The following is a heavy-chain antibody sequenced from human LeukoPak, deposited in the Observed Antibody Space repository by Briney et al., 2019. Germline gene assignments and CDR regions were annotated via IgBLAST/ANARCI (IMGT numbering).Heavy chain of an antibody. D-gene: IGHD2-2*01. CDR3: ARSGKRGYCSSTSCYLADY. V-gene: IGHV3-33*01. CDR1: GFTFSSYG. CDR2: IWYDGSNK. J-gene: IGHJ4*02. Sequence: GRSLRLSCAASGFTFSSYGMHWVRQAPGKGLEWVAVIWYDGSNKYYADSAKGRFTISRDNSKNTLYLQMNGLRAEDTAVYYCARSGKRGYCSSTSCYLADYWGQGTLVTVSS.